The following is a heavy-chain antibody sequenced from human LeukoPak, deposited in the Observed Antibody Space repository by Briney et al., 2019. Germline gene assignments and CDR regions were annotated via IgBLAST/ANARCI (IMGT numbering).Heavy chain of an antibody. Sequence: GASVKVSCKASGYRFTSYGISWVRQAPGQGLEWMGIINPSGGSTRYAQKLQGRVTMTRDTSTSTVYMELIRLTSDDTAVYYCAKEGTGIDYWGQGTLVTVSS. CDR1: GYRFTSYG. CDR3: AKEGTGIDY. V-gene: IGHV1-46*03. CDR2: INPSGGST. J-gene: IGHJ4*02. D-gene: IGHD3/OR15-3a*01.